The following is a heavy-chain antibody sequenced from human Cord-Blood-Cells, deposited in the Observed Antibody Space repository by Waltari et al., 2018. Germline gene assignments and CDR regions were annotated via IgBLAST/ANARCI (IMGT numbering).Heavy chain of an antibody. V-gene: IGHV3-9*01. CDR3: AKLGTGY. D-gene: IGHD7-27*01. CDR1: GFTFDDYA. J-gene: IGHJ4*02. CDR2: ISWNSGSI. Sequence: EVQLVESGGGLVQPGRSLRLSGAASGFTFDDYAMHWVRQAPGKVLEWVSGISWNSGSIGYVDSVKGRFTISRDNAKNSLYLQMNSLRAEDTALYYCAKLGTGYWGQGTLVTVSS.